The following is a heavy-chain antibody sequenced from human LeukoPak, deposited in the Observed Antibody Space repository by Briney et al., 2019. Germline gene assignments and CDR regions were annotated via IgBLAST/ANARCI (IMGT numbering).Heavy chain of an antibody. V-gene: IGHV3-7*01. D-gene: IGHD3-16*01. CDR1: GFTFTTYW. CDR2: IKQDGSDK. CDR3: SRGGRGDY. J-gene: IGHJ4*02. Sequence: GGSLRLSCAASGFTFTTYWMSWVRQAPGKGLEWVANIKQDGSDKYYVDSVKGRFTISRDNAKNSPYLQMNSLRADDTAAYYCSRGGRGDYWGQGTLVTVSS.